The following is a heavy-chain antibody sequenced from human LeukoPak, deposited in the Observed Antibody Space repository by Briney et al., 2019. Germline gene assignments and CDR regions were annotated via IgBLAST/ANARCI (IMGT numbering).Heavy chain of an antibody. V-gene: IGHV3-9*01. J-gene: IGHJ3*02. CDR2: ISWNSGSI. Sequence: GGSLRLSCAASGFTFDDYAMHWVRQAPGKGLEWVSGISWNSGSIGYADSVEGRFTISRDNAKNSLYLQMNSLRAEDTALYYCAKEHCSGGSCYDVSVIGAFDIWGQGTMVTVSS. D-gene: IGHD2-15*01. CDR3: AKEHCSGGSCYDVSVIGAFDI. CDR1: GFTFDDYA.